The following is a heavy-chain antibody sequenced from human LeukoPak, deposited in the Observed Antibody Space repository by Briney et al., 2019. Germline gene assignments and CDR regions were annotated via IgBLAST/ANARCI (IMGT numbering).Heavy chain of an antibody. CDR2: IWHDANHT. D-gene: IGHD3-10*01. J-gene: IGHJ4*02. V-gene: IGHV3-33*01. CDR3: MREIFGSGRYPDY. Sequence: GRPLTLLCAASGYRFSTYAMHCLRDAPGKGLEGVALIWHDANHTFYTDSEKGRFTISRDNSQNTVYLQMNSLGGEDAAVYYCMREIFGSGRYPDYWGQGTLLTVSS. CDR1: GYRFSTYA.